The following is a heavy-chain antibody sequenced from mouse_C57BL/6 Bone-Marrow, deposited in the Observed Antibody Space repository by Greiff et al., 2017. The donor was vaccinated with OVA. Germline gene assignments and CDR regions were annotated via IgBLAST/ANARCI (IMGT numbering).Heavy chain of an antibody. CDR1: GYTFTSYW. D-gene: IGHD1-1*01. CDR3: ARAGGSWFAY. V-gene: IGHV1-53*01. J-gene: IGHJ3*01. Sequence: QVQLQQPGPELVKPGASVKLSCKASGYTFTSYWMHWVKQRPGQGLEWIGNINPSNGGTNYNEKFKGKATLTVDKSSSTAYMQLSSLTSEEAAVYDSARAGGSWFAYWGQGTLVTVSA. CDR2: INPSNGGT.